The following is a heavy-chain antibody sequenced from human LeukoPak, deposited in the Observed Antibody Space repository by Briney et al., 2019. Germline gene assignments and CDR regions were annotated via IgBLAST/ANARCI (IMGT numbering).Heavy chain of an antibody. CDR1: GYTFTSYA. CDR3: AREGRGLGYCSSTSCYGAFDY. V-gene: IGHV1-3*01. CDR2: INAGNGNT. Sequence: ASVKVSCKASGYTFTSYAMHWVRRAPGQRLEWMGWINAGNGNTKYSQKFQGRVTITRDTSASTAYMELSSLRSEDTAVYYCAREGRGLGYCSSTSCYGAFDYWGQGTLVTVSS. J-gene: IGHJ4*02. D-gene: IGHD2-2*01.